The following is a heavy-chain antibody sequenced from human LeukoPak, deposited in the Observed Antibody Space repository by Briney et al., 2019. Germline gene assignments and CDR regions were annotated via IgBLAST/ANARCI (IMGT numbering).Heavy chain of an antibody. J-gene: IGHJ4*02. CDR3: ARAPHCSSTSCYLVYFDY. V-gene: IGHV3-64*01. CDR1: GFTFRSYA. Sequence: GGSLRLSCAASGFTFRSYAMHWVRQAPGKGLEYVSAISSNGDSTYYASSVKGRFTISRDNSKNTLYLQMGSLRAEDMAVYYCARAPHCSSTSCYLVYFDYWGQGTLVTVSS. CDR2: ISSNGDST. D-gene: IGHD2-2*01.